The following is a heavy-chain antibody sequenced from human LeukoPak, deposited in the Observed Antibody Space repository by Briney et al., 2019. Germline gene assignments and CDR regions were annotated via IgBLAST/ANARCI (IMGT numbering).Heavy chain of an antibody. CDR2: IRSKANSYAT. Sequence: GGSLRLSCAASGFTFSTYWMSWVRQAPGKGLEWVGRIRSKANSYATAYAASVKGRFTISRDDSKNTAYLQMNSLKTEDTAVYHCTRQTGAADLYYYYYMDVWGKGTTVTVSS. D-gene: IGHD1-14*01. V-gene: IGHV3-73*01. J-gene: IGHJ6*03. CDR3: TRQTGAADLYYYYYMDV. CDR1: GFTFSTYW.